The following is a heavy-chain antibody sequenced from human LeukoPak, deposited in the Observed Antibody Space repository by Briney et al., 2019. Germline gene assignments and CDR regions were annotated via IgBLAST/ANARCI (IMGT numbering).Heavy chain of an antibody. CDR3: AIFSTVTRAFDF. CDR1: GFTFSASW. D-gene: IGHD4-17*01. V-gene: IGHV3-7*01. J-gene: IGHJ4*02. CDR2: IKQDGSEK. Sequence: PGGSLRLSCAASGFTFSASWMTWLRQAPGKGLEWVANIKQDGSEKYYVDSVKGRFTTSRDNAKNSLYLQMNSLRAEDTAVYYCAIFSTVTRAFDFWGQGTLVTVSS.